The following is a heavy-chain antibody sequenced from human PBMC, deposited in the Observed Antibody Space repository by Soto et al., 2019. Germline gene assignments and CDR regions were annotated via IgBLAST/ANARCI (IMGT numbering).Heavy chain of an antibody. V-gene: IGHV4-4*07. CDR1: GASIRSYH. Sequence: QVQLQESGPGLVKPSKTLSLTCAVSGASIRSYHWSWIRQPAGKGLEWIGRMQHTGNTNYNPSLKSRVTMSVDTSKNQISLKMTSVTAADTAVYFCAKDVSSRRWFDPWGQGILVIVSS. CDR3: AKDVSSRRWFDP. J-gene: IGHJ5*02. CDR2: MQHTGNT. D-gene: IGHD3-16*01.